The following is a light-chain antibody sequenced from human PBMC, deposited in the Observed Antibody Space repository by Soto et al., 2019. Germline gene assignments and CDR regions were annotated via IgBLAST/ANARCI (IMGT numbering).Light chain of an antibody. V-gene: IGKV1-39*01. CDR1: QSISSY. CDR2: AAS. J-gene: IGKJ2*01. Sequence: DIQMTQSPSSLSASVGDRVTITCRASQSISSYFNWYQQKPGKAPKLLIYAASSLQSGVPSRFSGSGSGTDFTLTISSLQPEDFATYYCQQSYCTPTFGQGTKLEIK. CDR3: QQSYCTPT.